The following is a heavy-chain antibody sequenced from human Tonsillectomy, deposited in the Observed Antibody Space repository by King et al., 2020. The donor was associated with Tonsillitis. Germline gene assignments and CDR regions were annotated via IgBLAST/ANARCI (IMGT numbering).Heavy chain of an antibody. J-gene: IGHJ6*02. CDR1: GYTFTSYY. D-gene: IGHD3-3*01. V-gene: IGHV1-46*03. CDR3: ARGGPSYDFWGGSPYGMDV. CDR2: INPSGGST. Sequence: QLVQSGAEVKKPGASVKVSCKASGYTFTSYYMHWVRQAPGQGLEWMGIINPSGGSTSYAQKFQGRVTMTRDTSTSTVYMELSSLRSEDTAVYYCARGGPSYDFWGGSPYGMDVWGQGTTVTVSS.